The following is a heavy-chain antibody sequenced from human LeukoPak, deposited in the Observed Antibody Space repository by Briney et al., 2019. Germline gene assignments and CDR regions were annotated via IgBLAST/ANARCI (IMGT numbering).Heavy chain of an antibody. V-gene: IGHV3-23*01. D-gene: IGHD6-13*01. Sequence: GGSLRLPCVASGFTFSSTTMGWLRQAPGRGLEWVSSITAIDGRTYYADSVRGRFTISRDNSKNTVYLQLNSLRAGDTAIYYCTKARRGPAAGTWYFDSWGQGTLVTVSS. CDR1: GFTFSSTT. CDR2: ITAIDGRT. J-gene: IGHJ4*02. CDR3: TKARRGPAAGTWYFDS.